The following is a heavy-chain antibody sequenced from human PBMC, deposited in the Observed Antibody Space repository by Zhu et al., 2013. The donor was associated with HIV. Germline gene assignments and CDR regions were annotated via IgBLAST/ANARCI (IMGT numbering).Heavy chain of an antibody. V-gene: IGHV1-46*01. CDR1: GYTFTSYY. CDR3: ARDSITIFGVVIIPGGAFDI. J-gene: IGHJ3*02. Sequence: QVQLVQSGAEVKKPGASVKVSCKASGYTFTSYYMHWVRQAPGQGLEWMGIINPSGGSTSYAQKFQGRVTMTRDTSTSTVYMELSSLRSEDTAVYYCARDSITIFGVVIIPGGAFDIWGQGDNGHRLF. CDR2: INPSGGST. D-gene: IGHD3-3*01.